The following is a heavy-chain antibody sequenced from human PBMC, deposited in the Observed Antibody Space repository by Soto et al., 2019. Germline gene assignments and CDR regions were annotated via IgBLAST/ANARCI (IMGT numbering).Heavy chain of an antibody. Sequence: QVQLQESGPGLVKPSQTLSLTYTVSGGSISSGGYYWSWIRQHPGKGLEWIGYIYYSGSTYYNPSLKSRVTISVDTSKNQFSLKLSSVTAADTAVYHCARDPGRYYYMDVWGKGTTVTVSS. CDR2: IYYSGST. V-gene: IGHV4-31*03. CDR1: GGSISSGGYY. CDR3: ARDPGRYYYMDV. J-gene: IGHJ6*03.